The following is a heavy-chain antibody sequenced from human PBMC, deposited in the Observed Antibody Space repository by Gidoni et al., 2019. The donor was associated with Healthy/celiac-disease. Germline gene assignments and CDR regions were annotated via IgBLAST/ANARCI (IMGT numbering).Heavy chain of an antibody. Sequence: QVQLVQSGAEVKKPGSSVKVSCKASGGTLRSYAISWVRQAPGQGLEWMGGLIPILGTANYAQKFQGRVTITADESTSTAYMELSSLRSEDTAVYYCARDDSGSYYSFFDYWGQGTLVTVSS. J-gene: IGHJ4*02. CDR3: ARDDSGSYYSFFDY. CDR2: LIPILGTA. D-gene: IGHD1-26*01. V-gene: IGHV1-69*01. CDR1: GGTLRSYA.